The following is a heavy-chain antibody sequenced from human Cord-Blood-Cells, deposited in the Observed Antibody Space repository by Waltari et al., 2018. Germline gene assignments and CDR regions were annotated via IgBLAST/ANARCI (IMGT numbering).Heavy chain of an antibody. D-gene: IGHD6-19*01. CDR3: ARGSRRNSGWSFDY. Sequence: QVQLVESGGGVVQPGRSLRLSCAASGFTFSSYGMPWVRQAPGKGLEWVAVIWYDGSNKYYADSVKGRFTISRDNSKNTLYLQMNSLRAEDTAVYYCARGSRRNSGWSFDYWGQGTLVTVSS. CDR2: IWYDGSNK. V-gene: IGHV3-33*01. CDR1: GFTFSSYG. J-gene: IGHJ4*02.